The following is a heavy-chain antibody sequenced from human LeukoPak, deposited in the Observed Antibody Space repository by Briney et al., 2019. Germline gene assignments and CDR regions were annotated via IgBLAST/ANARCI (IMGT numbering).Heavy chain of an antibody. CDR2: IYSGGST. Sequence: YPGGSLRLSCAASGFTVSSNYMSWVRQAPGKGLEWVSVIYSGGSTYYADSVKGRFTISRDNSKNTLYLQMNSLRAEDTAVYYCAKDLGDIVVVPVANLDLWGRGTLVTVSS. CDR3: AKDLGDIVVVPVANLDL. J-gene: IGHJ2*01. CDR1: GFTVSSNY. D-gene: IGHD2-2*01. V-gene: IGHV3-53*05.